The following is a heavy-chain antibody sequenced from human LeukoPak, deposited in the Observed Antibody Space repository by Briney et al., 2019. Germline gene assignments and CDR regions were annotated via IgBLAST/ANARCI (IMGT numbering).Heavy chain of an antibody. V-gene: IGHV4-59*12. J-gene: IGHJ6*02. CDR1: GGSISTYY. Sequence: PSETLSLTCSVSGGSISTYYWSWIRQPPGKGLEWIGYIYYSGSTNYNPSLKSRVTMSVDTSKNQFSLKLSSVTAADTAVYYCAREYSSSWYDYYYYGMDVWGQGTTVTVPS. D-gene: IGHD6-13*01. CDR2: IYYSGST. CDR3: AREYSSSWYDYYYYGMDV.